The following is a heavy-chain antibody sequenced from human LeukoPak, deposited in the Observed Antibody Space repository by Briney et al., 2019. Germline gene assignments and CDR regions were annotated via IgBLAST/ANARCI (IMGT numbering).Heavy chain of an antibody. CDR1: GYTFTSYG. V-gene: IGHV1-18*01. Sequence: GASVEVSCKASGYTFTSYGISWVRQAPGQGLEWMGWISAYNGNTNYAQKLQGRVTMTTDTSTSTAYMELRSLRSDDTAVYYCARVVNYYDSSGYGYWGQGTLVTVSS. CDR2: ISAYNGNT. J-gene: IGHJ4*02. D-gene: IGHD3-22*01. CDR3: ARVVNYYDSSGYGY.